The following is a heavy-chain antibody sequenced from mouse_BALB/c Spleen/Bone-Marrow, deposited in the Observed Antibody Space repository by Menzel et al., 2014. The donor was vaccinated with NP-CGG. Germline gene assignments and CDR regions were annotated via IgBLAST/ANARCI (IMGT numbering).Heavy chain of an antibody. J-gene: IGHJ4*01. CDR1: GFTFSSYT. D-gene: IGHD2-3*01. CDR2: ITSVGVYT. Sequence: DVKLVESGGGLVKPGGSLKLSCAASGFTFSSYTMSWVRQTPEKRLEWAATITSVGVYTYYPDRVKGRFTISRDNAKNTLYLQMSSLKSEDTAMYYCTRDLYDGYSYYAMDYWGQGTSVTVSS. CDR3: TRDLYDGYSYYAMDY. V-gene: IGHV5-6-4*01.